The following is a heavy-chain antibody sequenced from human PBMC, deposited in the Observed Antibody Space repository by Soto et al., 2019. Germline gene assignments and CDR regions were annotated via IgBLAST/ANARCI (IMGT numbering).Heavy chain of an antibody. CDR1: GFTFSSYA. Sequence: GGSLRLSCAASGFTFSSYAMSWVRQAPGKGLEWVSAISGSGGSTYYADSVKGRFTISRDNAKNTLYLQMNSLRAEDTAVYYCARDPGARIVVVPADIPTLYVWGKGTTVTVSS. J-gene: IGHJ6*04. CDR2: ISGSGGST. V-gene: IGHV3-23*01. CDR3: ARDPGARIVVVPADIPTLYV. D-gene: IGHD2-2*01.